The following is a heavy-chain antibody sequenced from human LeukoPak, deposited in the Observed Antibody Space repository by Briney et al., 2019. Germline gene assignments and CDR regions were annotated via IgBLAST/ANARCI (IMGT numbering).Heavy chain of an antibody. CDR2: ISSSGTTA. D-gene: IGHD3-9*01. CDR1: GFTFSSYS. J-gene: IGHJ6*04. Sequence: PGGSLRLSCAASGFTFSSYSMNWVRQAPGRGLEWVSYISSSGTTAYYADSVKGRFTISRDNAKNSLYLQMNSLRAEDTAVYYCAQSFDNWGKGTTVTVSS. CDR3: AQSFDN. V-gene: IGHV3-48*04.